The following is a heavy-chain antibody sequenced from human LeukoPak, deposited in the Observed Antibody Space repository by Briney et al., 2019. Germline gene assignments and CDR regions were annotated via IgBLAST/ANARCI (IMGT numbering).Heavy chain of an antibody. CDR1: GFTFSSYA. V-gene: IGHV3-23*01. CDR3: AANSSGYYYYY. J-gene: IGHJ4*02. Sequence: PGGSLRLSCAASGFTFSSYAMSWVRQAPGKGLEWVSAISGSGGSTYYADSVKGRFTISRDNSKKTLYLQMNSLRAEDTAVYYCAANSSGYYYYYWGPGTLVTVSS. D-gene: IGHD3-22*01. CDR2: ISGSGGST.